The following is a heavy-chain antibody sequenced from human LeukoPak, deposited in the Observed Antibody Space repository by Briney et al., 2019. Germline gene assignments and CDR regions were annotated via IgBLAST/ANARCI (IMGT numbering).Heavy chain of an antibody. D-gene: IGHD3-22*01. V-gene: IGHV3-23*01. CDR2: ISTSGGGT. J-gene: IGHJ4*02. CDR3: AKPAGSHYYDSSGYYFDY. Sequence: GGSLRLSCAATGFTFSSYPLSWVRQAPGKGLEWVSAISTSGGGTYFTDSVKGRFAISRDNSKNTLYLQMNSLRADDTAVYYCAKPAGSHYYDSSGYYFDYWGQGTLVTVSS. CDR1: GFTFSSYP.